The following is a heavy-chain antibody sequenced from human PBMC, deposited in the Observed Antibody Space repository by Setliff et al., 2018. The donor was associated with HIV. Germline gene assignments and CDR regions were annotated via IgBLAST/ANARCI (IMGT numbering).Heavy chain of an antibody. D-gene: IGHD1-26*01. CDR1: GGSFTDYY. CDR2: INHSGST. J-gene: IGHJ6*03. V-gene: IGHV4-34*01. Sequence: PSETLSLTCAVFGGSFTDYYWIWIRQPPGKGLEWIGEINHSGSTHYNPSLKSRFTISVDTSKNQSPLKVNSMTAADTAVYYCARGARLLAAYSDRWDYFYMAVWGKGTTVTVSS. CDR3: ARGARLLAAYSDRWDYFYMAV.